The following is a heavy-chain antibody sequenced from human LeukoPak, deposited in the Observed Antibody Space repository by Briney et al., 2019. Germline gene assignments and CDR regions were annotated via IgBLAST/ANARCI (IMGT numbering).Heavy chain of an antibody. Sequence: SETLSLTCTVSGGSISSYYWSWIRQPPGKGLEWIGYIYYSGSTNYNPSLKSRVTISVDTSKNQFSLKLSSVTAADTAVYYCASYAGYSSGPPHDWGQGTLVTVSS. CDR3: ASYAGYSSGPPHD. CDR2: IYYSGST. CDR1: GGSISSYY. J-gene: IGHJ4*02. D-gene: IGHD6-19*01. V-gene: IGHV4-59*08.